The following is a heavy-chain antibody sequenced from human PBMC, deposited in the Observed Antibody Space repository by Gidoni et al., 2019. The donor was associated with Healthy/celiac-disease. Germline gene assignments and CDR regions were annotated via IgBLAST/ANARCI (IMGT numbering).Heavy chain of an antibody. V-gene: IGHV4-34*01. J-gene: IGHJ4*02. CDR3: ARSPRGTTRRFDY. CDR2: INHSGST. Sequence: QVQLQQWGAGLLKHSETLSLTCAVYGRSFSGYYLSWIRQPPGKGLEWIGEINHSGSTNYNPSLKSRVTISVDTSKNQFSLKLSSVTAADTAVYYCARSPRGTTRRFDYWGQGTLVTVSS. CDR1: GRSFSGYY. D-gene: IGHD1-7*01.